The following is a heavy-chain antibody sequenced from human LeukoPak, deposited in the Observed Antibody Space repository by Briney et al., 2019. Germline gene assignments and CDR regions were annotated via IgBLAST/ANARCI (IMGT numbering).Heavy chain of an antibody. CDR1: GYTFTSYG. Sequence: ASLKVSCKASGYTFTSYGISWVRQATGQGLEWMGWMNTNSGNTGYAQKFQGRVTMTRNTSISTAYMELSSLRSEDAAVYDCARAGGYCGTFSCAYYFDYWGQGTLVTVSS. V-gene: IGHV1-8*02. CDR2: MNTNSGNT. CDR3: ARAGGYCGTFSCAYYFDY. J-gene: IGHJ4*02. D-gene: IGHD2-2*01.